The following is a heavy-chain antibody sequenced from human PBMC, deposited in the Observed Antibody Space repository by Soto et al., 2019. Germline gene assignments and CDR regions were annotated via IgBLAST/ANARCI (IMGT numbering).Heavy chain of an antibody. CDR2: IGTAGDT. CDR1: GFTFSSYD. D-gene: IGHD2-2*02. J-gene: IGHJ6*02. Sequence: GGSLRLSCAASGFTFSSYDMHWVRQATGKGLEWVSAIGTAGDTYYPGSVKGRFTISRENAKNSLYLQMNSLRAGDTAVYYCARGGSVVPAAIPYYYYGMDVWGQGTTVTVSS. CDR3: ARGGSVVPAAIPYYYYGMDV. V-gene: IGHV3-13*01.